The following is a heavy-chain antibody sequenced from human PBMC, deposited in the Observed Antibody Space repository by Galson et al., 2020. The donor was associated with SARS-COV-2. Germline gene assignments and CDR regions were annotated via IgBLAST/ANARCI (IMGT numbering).Heavy chain of an antibody. CDR3: ARRGGTATTQHFDL. D-gene: IGHD4-17*01. J-gene: IGHJ2*01. CDR1: GGSLPTTSYF. V-gene: IGHV4-39*01. Sequence: SETLSLTCTVSGGSLPTTSYFWGWIRQPPGKGLEWIGTIYYSGTTYYNPSLRSRVTISVDTSRNQFSLKLNSVTAADTAVYYCARRGGTATTQHFDLWGRGTLVTVSS. CDR2: IYYSGTT.